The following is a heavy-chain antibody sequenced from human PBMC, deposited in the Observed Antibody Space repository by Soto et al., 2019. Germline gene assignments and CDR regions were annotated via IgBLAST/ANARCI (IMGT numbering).Heavy chain of an antibody. V-gene: IGHV4-59*12. D-gene: IGHD3-10*01. CDR3: ARVPRGSDPFFDY. CDR1: GGSISSYY. Sequence: PSETLSLTCTVSGGSISSYYLSWIRQPPGKGLEWIGYIYYSGSTNYNPSLKSRVTISVDTSKNTLYLQMNSLRAEDTAVYYCARVPRGSDPFFDYWGQGTLVTVSS. CDR2: IYYSGST. J-gene: IGHJ4*02.